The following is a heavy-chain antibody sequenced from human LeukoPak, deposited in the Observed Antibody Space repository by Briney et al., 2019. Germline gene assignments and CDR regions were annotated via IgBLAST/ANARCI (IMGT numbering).Heavy chain of an antibody. CDR2: IYYSGST. V-gene: IGHV4-39*01. J-gene: IGHJ6*02. Sequence: SETLSLTCTVSGGSISSSSYYWGWIRQPPGKGLEWIGSIYYSGSTYYNPSLKSRVTISVDTSKNQFSLKLSSVTAADTAVYYCARHQYNWNGYYYYGMDVWGQGTTVTVSS. CDR3: ARHQYNWNGYYYYGMDV. D-gene: IGHD1-20*01. CDR1: GGSISSSSYY.